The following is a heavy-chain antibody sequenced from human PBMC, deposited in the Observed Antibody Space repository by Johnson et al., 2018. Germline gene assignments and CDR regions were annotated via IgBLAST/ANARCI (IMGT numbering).Heavy chain of an antibody. J-gene: IGHJ1*01. Sequence: VQLVESGGGVVQPGRSLRLSCAASGFTFSSYGMHWVRQAPGKGLEWVAVISYDGSNKYYADSVKGRFTISRDNSRNTLYLQMDSLRAEDTAVYYCAKLLMTMVVVAPFQHWGQGTLVTVSS. CDR2: ISYDGSNK. V-gene: IGHV3-30*18. CDR1: GFTFSSYG. CDR3: AKLLMTMVVVAPFQH. D-gene: IGHD3-22*01.